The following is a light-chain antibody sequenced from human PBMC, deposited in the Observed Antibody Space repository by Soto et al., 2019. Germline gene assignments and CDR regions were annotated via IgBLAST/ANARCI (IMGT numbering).Light chain of an antibody. Sequence: DIQLTQSPSSLSASVCDRVTITCRSSQGISTLLAWYQQKPGKAPKVLIYESSLLQSGVPSRFSGSGSGTDFTLTISSLQPEDFATYYCQHFKSFPITFGQGTRLEIK. CDR2: ESS. CDR3: QHFKSFPIT. J-gene: IGKJ5*01. V-gene: IGKV1-9*01. CDR1: QGISTL.